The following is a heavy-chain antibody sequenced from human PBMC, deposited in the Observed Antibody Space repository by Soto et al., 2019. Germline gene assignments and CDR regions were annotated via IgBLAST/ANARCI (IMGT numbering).Heavy chain of an antibody. Sequence: SETLSLTCTVSGGSISSGGYYWSWIRQHPGKGLEWIGYIYYSGNTYYNPSLKSRVTISVDTSKNQFSLKLSSVTAADTAVYYCARDRVPHRGYYYDIEYYYYGMDVWGQGTTVTVSS. V-gene: IGHV4-31*03. CDR2: IYYSGNT. J-gene: IGHJ6*02. D-gene: IGHD3-22*01. CDR1: GGSISSGGYY. CDR3: ARDRVPHRGYYYDIEYYYYGMDV.